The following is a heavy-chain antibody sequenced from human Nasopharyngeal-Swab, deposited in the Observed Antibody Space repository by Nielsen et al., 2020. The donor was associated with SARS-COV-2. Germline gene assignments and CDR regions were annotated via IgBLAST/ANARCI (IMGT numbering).Heavy chain of an antibody. CDR3: ARDPMTTVSRFDY. CDR2: IWYDGSNK. CDR1: GFTFSSYG. J-gene: IGHJ4*02. D-gene: IGHD4-11*01. V-gene: IGHV3-33*01. Sequence: GSLRLSCAASGFTFSSYGMHWVRQAPGKGLEWVAVIWYDGSNKYYADSVKGRFTISRDNSKNTLYLQMNSLRAEDTAVYYCARDPMTTVSRFDYWGQGTLVTVSS.